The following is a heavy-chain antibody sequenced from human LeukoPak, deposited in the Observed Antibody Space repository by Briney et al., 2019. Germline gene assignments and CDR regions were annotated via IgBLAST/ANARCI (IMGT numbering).Heavy chain of an antibody. J-gene: IGHJ4*02. CDR1: GFTFSSYA. V-gene: IGHV3-23*01. Sequence: GGSPRLSCAVSGFTFSSYAMNWVRQAPGKGLEWVSFISGDGGSTYYADSVKGRFTISRDNSKNTLYLQMNSLRAEDTSVYYCAKDRGGRLGGFDYWGQGTLVTVSS. CDR2: ISGDGGST. CDR3: AKDRGGRLGGFDY. D-gene: IGHD2-15*01.